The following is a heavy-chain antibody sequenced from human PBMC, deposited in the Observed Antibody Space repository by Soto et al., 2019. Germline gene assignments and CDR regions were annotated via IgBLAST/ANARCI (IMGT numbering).Heavy chain of an antibody. CDR3: ARYRDCCSTSCPEVFEI. V-gene: IGHV1-69*13. Sequence: SVKISCKASGGTFSSYAISWVRQAPGQGLEWMGGIIPIFGTANYAQKFQGRVTITADESTSTAYMELSSLRSEDTAVYYCARYRDCCSTSCPEVFEICGQGTMVTVS. CDR2: IIPIFGTA. CDR1: GGTFSSYA. J-gene: IGHJ3*02. D-gene: IGHD2-2*01.